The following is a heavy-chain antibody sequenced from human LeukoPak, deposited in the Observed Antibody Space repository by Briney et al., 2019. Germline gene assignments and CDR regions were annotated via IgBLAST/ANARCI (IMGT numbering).Heavy chain of an antibody. V-gene: IGHV5-51*01. CDR1: GYSFTKYW. J-gene: IGHJ4*02. CDR2: IYPGDSDT. Sequence: GESLKISCKASGYSFTKYWIGWVRQMPGKGLEWMGIIYPGDSDTRYSPSFQGQVTISADKSITTAYLQWDSLKASDTAMYYCARHPWGIKVADYWGQGTLVTVSS. D-gene: IGHD3-16*01. CDR3: ARHPWGIKVADY.